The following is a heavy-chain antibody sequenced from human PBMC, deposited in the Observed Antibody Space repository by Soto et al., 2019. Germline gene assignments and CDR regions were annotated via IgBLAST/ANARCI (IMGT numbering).Heavy chain of an antibody. Sequence: GGSLTLSCAASGFPFSSYAMSWVRQAPGKGLEWVSAISGSGGSTYYADSVKGRFAISRDNSKNTLYLQMNSLRAEDTAVYYCAKVLGYCSSTSCYWGFLDYWGQGTLVTVSS. CDR3: AKVLGYCSSTSCYWGFLDY. CDR2: ISGSGGST. CDR1: GFPFSSYA. D-gene: IGHD2-2*01. V-gene: IGHV3-23*01. J-gene: IGHJ4*02.